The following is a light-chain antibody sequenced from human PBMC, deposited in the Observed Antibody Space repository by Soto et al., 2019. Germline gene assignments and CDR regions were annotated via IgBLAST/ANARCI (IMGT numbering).Light chain of an antibody. V-gene: IGKV3-20*01. CDR3: QQYGSSPLT. CDR2: VAS. CDR1: QSVRNSY. J-gene: IGKJ4*01. Sequence: EIVLTQSPGILSLSPGERATLSCRASQSVRNSYVAWHQQKVGQAPRLLIYVASSRATGIPDRFSVSGSGTDFTRTISRLEPEDFAVYYCQQYGSSPLTFGGGNKVEIK.